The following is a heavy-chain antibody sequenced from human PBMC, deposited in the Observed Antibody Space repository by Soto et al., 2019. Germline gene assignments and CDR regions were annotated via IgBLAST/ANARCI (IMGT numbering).Heavy chain of an antibody. CDR2: IYYSGST. V-gene: IGHV4-31*03. J-gene: IGHJ4*02. Sequence: QVQLQESGPGLVKPSQTLSLTCTVSGGSISSGGYYWSWIRQHPGKGLEWIGYIYYSGSTYYNPAQKSRVTKSVDTSKNQFSLKLSSVNAAGMAVYYCARGPQYYYSPGSSPTFDYWGQGTLVTVS. CDR1: GGSISSGGYY. CDR3: ARGPQYYYSPGSSPTFDY. D-gene: IGHD3-10*01.